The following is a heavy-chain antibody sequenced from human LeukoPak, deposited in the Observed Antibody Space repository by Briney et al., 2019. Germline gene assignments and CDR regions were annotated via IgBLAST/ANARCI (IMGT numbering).Heavy chain of an antibody. CDR1: GGSISSYY. J-gene: IGHJ6*02. CDR3: ARAGGTTYYYYGMDV. D-gene: IGHD1-1*01. CDR2: IYYSGST. V-gene: IGHV4-59*01. Sequence: SETLSVTCTVSGGSISSYYWSWIRQPPGKGLEWIGYIYYSGSTNYNPSLKSRVTISVDTSKNQFSLKLSSVTAADTAVYYCARAGGTTYYYYGMDVWGQGTTVTVSS.